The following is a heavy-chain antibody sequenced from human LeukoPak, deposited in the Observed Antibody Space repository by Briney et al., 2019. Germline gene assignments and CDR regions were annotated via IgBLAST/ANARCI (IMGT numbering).Heavy chain of an antibody. CDR3: ARDRSGSGDYYYYGMDV. CDR2: IWYDGSNK. V-gene: IGHV3-33*01. Sequence: PGGSLRLSCAASGFTFSRYGMHWVRQAPGKGLEWVAVIWYDGSNKYYADSVKGRFTISRDNSKNTLYLQMNSLRAEDTAVYYCARDRSGSGDYYYYGMDVWGQGTTVTVSS. D-gene: IGHD3-10*01. J-gene: IGHJ6*02. CDR1: GFTFSRYG.